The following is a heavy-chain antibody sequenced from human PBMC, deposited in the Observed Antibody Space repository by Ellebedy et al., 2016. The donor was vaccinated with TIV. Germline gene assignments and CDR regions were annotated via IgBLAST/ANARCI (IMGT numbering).Heavy chain of an antibody. CDR2: ISYDGSNE. D-gene: IGHD5-12*01. Sequence: GGSLRLSXAASGFTFSTYGMHWVRQAPGKGLEWVAGISYDGSNEQYADSVKGRFTISRDNSKNTLYLQMNSLRGEDAAVYYCAKDRLMFTRLRSLFDYWGQGTLVTVSS. V-gene: IGHV3-30*18. J-gene: IGHJ4*02. CDR1: GFTFSTYG. CDR3: AKDRLMFTRLRSLFDY.